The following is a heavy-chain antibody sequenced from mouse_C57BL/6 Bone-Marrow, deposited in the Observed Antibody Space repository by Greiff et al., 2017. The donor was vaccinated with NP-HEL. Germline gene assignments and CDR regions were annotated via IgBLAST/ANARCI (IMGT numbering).Heavy chain of an antibody. Sequence: VQRVESGPGLVQPSQSLSITCTVSGFSLTSYGVHWVRQSPGKGLEWLGVIWSGGSTDYNAAFISRLSISKDNSKSQVFFKMNSLQADDTAIYYCARFPFAYWGQGTLVTVSA. CDR1: GFSLTSYG. CDR2: IWSGGST. V-gene: IGHV2-2*01. J-gene: IGHJ3*01. CDR3: ARFPFAY.